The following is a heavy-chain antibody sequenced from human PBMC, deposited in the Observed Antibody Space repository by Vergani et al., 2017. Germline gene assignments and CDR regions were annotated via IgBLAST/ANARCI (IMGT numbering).Heavy chain of an antibody. J-gene: IGHJ4*02. D-gene: IGHD5-18*01. CDR2: ISASGGST. CDR1: GFAFSRYA. CDR3: AKGGSLMRVQLFPYFDY. V-gene: IGHV3-23*01. Sequence: EVQLLESGGRLVQPGGSLRLSCVASGFAFSRYAMSWVRQSPGKGLEWVSAISASGGSTYCADSVKGRFTISRDNSKNTLYLQMNSLRAEDTAVYYCAKGGSLMRVQLFPYFDYWGQGTLVTVSS.